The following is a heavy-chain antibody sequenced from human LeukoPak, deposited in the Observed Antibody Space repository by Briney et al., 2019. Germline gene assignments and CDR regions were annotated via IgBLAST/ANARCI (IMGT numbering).Heavy chain of an antibody. Sequence: KTGGSLRLSCAASGFIFSDHYMSWIRQAPGEGLEWVSYISISGDTKDYEDSVKGRFTISRDNAKNSLYLQMNSLRAGDTAVYYCARERYDYLTGNRGFDYWGQGTLVTVSS. V-gene: IGHV3-11*01. CDR2: ISISGDTK. CDR3: ARERYDYLTGNRGFDY. D-gene: IGHD3/OR15-3a*01. CDR1: GFIFSDHY. J-gene: IGHJ4*02.